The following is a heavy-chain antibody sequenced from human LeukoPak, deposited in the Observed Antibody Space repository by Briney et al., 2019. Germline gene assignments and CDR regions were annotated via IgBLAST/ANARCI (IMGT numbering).Heavy chain of an antibody. Sequence: GGSLRLSRAASGLTLSGYAMSWVRESPGTGLKWVSAISGSGGSTYYADSVKGRFTISRDNSKNTLYLQMNSLRAEDTAVYYCAKHPVAAAGNHFDYWGQGTLVTVSS. CDR2: ISGSGGST. CDR1: GLTLSGYA. J-gene: IGHJ4*02. D-gene: IGHD6-13*01. V-gene: IGHV3-23*01. CDR3: AKHPVAAAGNHFDY.